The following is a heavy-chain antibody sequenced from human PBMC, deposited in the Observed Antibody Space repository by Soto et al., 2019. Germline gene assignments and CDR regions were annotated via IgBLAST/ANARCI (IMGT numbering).Heavy chain of an antibody. CDR3: ARDERRDGYNLDY. Sequence: ASVKVSCKASGGTFSSYAISWVRQAPGQGLEWMGGIIPIFGTANYAQKFQGRVTITADESTSTAYMELSSLRSEDTAVYYCARDERRDGYNLDYWGQGTLVTVSS. V-gene: IGHV1-69*13. CDR2: IIPIFGTA. CDR1: GGTFSSYA. J-gene: IGHJ4*02. D-gene: IGHD5-12*01.